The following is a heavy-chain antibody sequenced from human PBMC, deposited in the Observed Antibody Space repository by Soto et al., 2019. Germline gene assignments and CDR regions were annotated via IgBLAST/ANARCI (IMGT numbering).Heavy chain of an antibody. D-gene: IGHD6-13*01. V-gene: IGHV4-59*01. CDR2: IYYSGST. CDR1: GDSISSYY. CDR3: ARAKYSSSWYYFDY. Sequence: SETLSLTCTVSGDSISSYYWSWIRQPPGKGLEWIGYIYYSGSTNYNPSLKSRVTISVDTSKNQFSLKLSSVTAADTAVYYCARAKYSSSWYYFDYWGQGTLVTVSS. J-gene: IGHJ4*02.